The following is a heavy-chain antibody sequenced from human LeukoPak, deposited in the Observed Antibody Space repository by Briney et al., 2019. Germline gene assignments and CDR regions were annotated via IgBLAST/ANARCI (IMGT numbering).Heavy chain of an antibody. D-gene: IGHD1-26*01. Sequence: SETLSLTCTVSGGSISSSSYYWGWIRQPPGKGLEWIGSIYYSGTTYYNPSLKSRVTISVDTSKNQFSLKLSSVTAADTAVYYCAKSGAGVRQRGFDYWGQGTLVTVSS. V-gene: IGHV4-39*07. CDR2: IYYSGTT. J-gene: IGHJ4*02. CDR1: GGSISSSSYY. CDR3: AKSGAGVRQRGFDY.